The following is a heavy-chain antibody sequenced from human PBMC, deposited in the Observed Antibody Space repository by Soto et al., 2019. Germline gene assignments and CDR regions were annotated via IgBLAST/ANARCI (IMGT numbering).Heavy chain of an antibody. CDR3: AKDSYGDYWWATNYYMDV. J-gene: IGHJ6*03. D-gene: IGHD4-17*01. CDR2: ISGSGGST. V-gene: IGHV3-23*01. Sequence: EVQLLESGGGLVQPGGSLRLSCAASGFTFSSYAMSWVRQAPGKGLEWVSAISGSGGSTYYADSVKGRFTISRDNSKNSLYLQMNSLRAEDTAVYYCAKDSYGDYWWATNYYMDVWGKGTTVTVSS. CDR1: GFTFSSYA.